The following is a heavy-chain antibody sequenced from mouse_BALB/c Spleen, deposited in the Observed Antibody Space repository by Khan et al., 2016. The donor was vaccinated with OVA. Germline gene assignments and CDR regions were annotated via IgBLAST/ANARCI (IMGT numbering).Heavy chain of an antibody. CDR2: INPTSGYT. J-gene: IGHJ2*01. CDR3: TRDRMDY. V-gene: IGHV1-7*01. CDR1: GYTFTTYW. Sequence: VQLKQSGAELAKPGASVKMSCKASGYTFTTYWMHWVNQSPGQGLEWIGYINPTSGYTDYNEKFKDRATLSADKSSSTAYMQLSILTSEESVVFYCTRDRMDYWGQGTTLTVSS.